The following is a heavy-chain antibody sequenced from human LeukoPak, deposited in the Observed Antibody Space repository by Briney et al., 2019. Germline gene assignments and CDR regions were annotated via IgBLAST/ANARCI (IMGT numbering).Heavy chain of an antibody. CDR3: ARHLPGGDGAFDI. CDR2: IYTSGST. J-gene: IGHJ3*02. Sequence: SETLSLTCTVSGGSISSGSYYWSWIRQPAGKGLEWIGRIYTSGSTNYNPSLKSRVTISVDTSKNQFSLKLSSVTAADTAVYYCARHLPGGDGAFDIWGQGTMVTVSS. CDR1: GGSISSGSYY. V-gene: IGHV4-61*02. D-gene: IGHD2-21*01.